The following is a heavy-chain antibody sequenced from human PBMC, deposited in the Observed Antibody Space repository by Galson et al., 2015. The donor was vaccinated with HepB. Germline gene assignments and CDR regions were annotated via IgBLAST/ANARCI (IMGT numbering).Heavy chain of an antibody. V-gene: IGHV4-61*02. Sequence: TLSLTCTVSGGSISSGSYYWSWIRQPAGKGLEWIGRIYTSGSTNYNPSLKSRVTISVDTSKNQFSLKLSSVTAADTAVYYCARFSMRKPDYYYYGMDVWGQGTTVTVSS. D-gene: IGHD2/OR15-2a*01. CDR1: GGSISSGSYY. CDR3: ARFSMRKPDYYYYGMDV. J-gene: IGHJ6*02. CDR2: IYTSGST.